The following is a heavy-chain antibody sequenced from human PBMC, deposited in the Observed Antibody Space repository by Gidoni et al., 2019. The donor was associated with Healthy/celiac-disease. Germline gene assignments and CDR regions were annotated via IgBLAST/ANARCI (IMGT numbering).Heavy chain of an antibody. V-gene: IGHV3-66*01. CDR3: AREFTMVRGVIDY. J-gene: IGHJ4*02. D-gene: IGHD3-10*01. CDR1: GFTVSSNY. CDR2: IYSGGST. Sequence: EVQLVESGGGLVQPGGSLRLSCAASGFTVSSNYMSWVRQAPGKGLEWVSVIYSGGSTYYADSVKGRFTISRDNSKNTLYLQMNSLRAEDTAVYYCAREFTMVRGVIDYWGQGTLVTVSS.